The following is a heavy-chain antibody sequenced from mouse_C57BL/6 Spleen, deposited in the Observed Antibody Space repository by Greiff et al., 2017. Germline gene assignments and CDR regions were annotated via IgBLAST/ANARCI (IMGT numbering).Heavy chain of an antibody. D-gene: IGHD2-1*01. CDR1: GYTFTSYW. Sequence: QVQLQQPGAELVMPGASVKLSCKASGYTFTSYWMHWVKQRPGQGLEWIGEIDPSDSYTKYNQKFKGKSTLTVDKSSSTAYMQLSSLTSEDSAVSFCARESGNYLRHYWGQGTTLTVSS. V-gene: IGHV1-69*01. CDR2: IDPSDSYT. CDR3: ARESGNYLRHY. J-gene: IGHJ2*01.